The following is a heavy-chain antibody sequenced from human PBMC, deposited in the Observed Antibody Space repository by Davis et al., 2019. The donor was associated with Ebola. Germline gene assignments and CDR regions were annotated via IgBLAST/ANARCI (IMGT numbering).Heavy chain of an antibody. J-gene: IGHJ6*02. CDR1: GFTFSSYA. CDR3: AKDSDGLYYYYGMDV. CDR2: ISGSGGST. Sequence: GESLKISCAASGFTFSSYAMSWVRQAPGKGLEWVSAISGSGGSTYYADSVKGRFTISRDNSKNTLYLQMNSLRAEDTAVYYCAKDSDGLYYYYGMDVWGQGTTVTVSS. V-gene: IGHV3-23*01.